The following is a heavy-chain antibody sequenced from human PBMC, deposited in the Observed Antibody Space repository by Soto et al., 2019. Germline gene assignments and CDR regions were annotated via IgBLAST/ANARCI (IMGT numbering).Heavy chain of an antibody. Sequence: ASVKVSCKASGGTFGSYAISWVRQAPGQGLEWMGGIIPIFGTANYAQKFQGRVTITADESTSTAYMELSSLRSEDTAVYYCARDRFSLGYCSSTSCYGAFDIWGQGTMVTVSS. D-gene: IGHD2-2*01. J-gene: IGHJ3*02. V-gene: IGHV1-69*13. CDR1: GGTFGSYA. CDR2: IIPIFGTA. CDR3: ARDRFSLGYCSSTSCYGAFDI.